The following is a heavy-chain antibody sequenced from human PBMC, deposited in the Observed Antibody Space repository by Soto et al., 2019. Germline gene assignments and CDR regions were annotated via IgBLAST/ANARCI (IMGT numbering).Heavy chain of an antibody. Sequence: EVHLLESGGGLVQPGGSLRLSCAASGFTFSSYAMTWVGRAPGKGLEWVSGIGGRGDSTYYADSVRGRFTISRDNSKNTLYLQMNSLRAEDTAVYSCAKDLSSPYYYYGVDVWGQGTTVTVSS. CDR2: IGGRGDST. D-gene: IGHD6-19*01. CDR3: AKDLSSPYYYYGVDV. CDR1: GFTFSSYA. V-gene: IGHV3-23*01. J-gene: IGHJ6*02.